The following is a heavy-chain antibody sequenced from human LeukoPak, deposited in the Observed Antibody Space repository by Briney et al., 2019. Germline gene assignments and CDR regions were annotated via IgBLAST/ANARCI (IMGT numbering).Heavy chain of an antibody. D-gene: IGHD6-13*01. Sequence: GGSLRLSCAASGFTYSNYAMSWVRQAPGKGPEWVSSISGSGGSTYYADSVKGRFTISRDNSKNTVYMQMNSLRAEDTAVYYCANPSIAAAGLFDYWGQGTLVTVSS. J-gene: IGHJ4*02. CDR1: GFTYSNYA. CDR3: ANPSIAAAGLFDY. V-gene: IGHV3-23*01. CDR2: ISGSGGST.